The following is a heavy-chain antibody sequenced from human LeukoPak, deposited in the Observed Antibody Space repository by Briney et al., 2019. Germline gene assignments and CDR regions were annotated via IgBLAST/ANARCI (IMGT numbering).Heavy chain of an antibody. CDR1: GFTFSSNG. D-gene: IGHD2-2*01. Sequence: GGSLRLSCAASGFTFSSNGMSWVRQAPGRGLEWVSVISGNGGSPDYTDSVKGRFTISRDNSKNTLYLQMNSLRAEDTAVYYCAKGGKTIMCPTSCYDYWGQGTLVTVSS. CDR3: AKGGKTIMCPTSCYDY. CDR2: ISGNGGSP. J-gene: IGHJ4*02. V-gene: IGHV3-23*01.